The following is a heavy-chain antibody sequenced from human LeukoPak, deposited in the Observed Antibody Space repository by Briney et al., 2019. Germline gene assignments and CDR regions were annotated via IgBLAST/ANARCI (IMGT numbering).Heavy chain of an antibody. J-gene: IGHJ4*02. Sequence: GGSLRLSCAASGFTFSSYSMNWVRQAPGKGLEWVSVIYTDGSTFYADSVKGRFTISRDNSKSTLYLQMNSLRAEDTAVYYCARSMTTVATSPYYWGQGTLVTVSS. CDR1: GFTFSSYS. D-gene: IGHD4-17*01. V-gene: IGHV3-53*01. CDR3: ARSMTTVATSPYY. CDR2: IYTDGST.